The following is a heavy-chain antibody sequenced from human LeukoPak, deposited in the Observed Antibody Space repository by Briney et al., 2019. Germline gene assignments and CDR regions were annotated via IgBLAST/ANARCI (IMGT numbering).Heavy chain of an antibody. CDR2: VYTSGST. D-gene: IGHD3-10*01. CDR3: ARDLHGSGTWDWFDP. V-gene: IGHV4-4*07. J-gene: IGHJ5*02. Sequence: NSSETLSLTCNVSGGSISSYYWSWIRRPAGKGLEWIGRVYTSGSTNYNPSLKSRVTMSVDTSKNQFSLRLSSVTAADTAVYYCARDLHGSGTWDWFDPWGQGTLVTVSS. CDR1: GGSISSYY.